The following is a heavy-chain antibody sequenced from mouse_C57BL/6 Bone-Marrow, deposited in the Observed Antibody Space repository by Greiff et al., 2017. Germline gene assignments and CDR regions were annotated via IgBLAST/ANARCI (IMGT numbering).Heavy chain of an antibody. CDR3: ARLGYDYDEIAY. D-gene: IGHD2-4*01. Sequence: EVNLVESGGGLVQPGGSLKLSCAASGFTFSDYYMYWVRQTPEKRLEWVAYISNGGGSTYYPDTVKGRFTISRDNAKNTLYLQMSRLKSEDTAMYYCARLGYDYDEIAYWGQGTLVTVSA. J-gene: IGHJ3*01. CDR1: GFTFSDYY. CDR2: ISNGGGST. V-gene: IGHV5-12*01.